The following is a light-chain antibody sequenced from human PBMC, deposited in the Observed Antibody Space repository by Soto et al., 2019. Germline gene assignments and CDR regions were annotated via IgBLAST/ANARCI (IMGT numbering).Light chain of an antibody. J-gene: IGLJ2*01. Sequence: QSVLTQPPSVSGAPGQRVTISCTGSNSNIGAGFDVLWYQQLPGTAPKLLIYGSTNRPSGVPDRFSGSKSGTSASLAITGLQAEDEADYYCSSYTSSSTLVVFGGGTKLTVL. CDR2: GST. V-gene: IGLV1-40*01. CDR3: SSYTSSSTLVV. CDR1: NSNIGAGFD.